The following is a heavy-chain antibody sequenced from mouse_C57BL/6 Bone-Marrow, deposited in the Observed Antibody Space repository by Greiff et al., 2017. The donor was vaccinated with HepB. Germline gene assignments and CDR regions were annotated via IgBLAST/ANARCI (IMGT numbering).Heavy chain of an antibody. J-gene: IGHJ3*01. CDR2: INPGSGGT. D-gene: IGHD3-1*01. V-gene: IGHV1-54*01. CDR1: GYAFTNYL. CDR3: ARSPTRRGFAY. Sequence: VQLQQSGAELVRPGTSVKVSCKASGYAFTNYLIEWVKQRPGQGLEWIGVINPGSGGTNYNEKFKGKATLTADKSSSTAYMQLSSLTSEDSAVYFCARSPTRRGFAYWGQGTLVTVSA.